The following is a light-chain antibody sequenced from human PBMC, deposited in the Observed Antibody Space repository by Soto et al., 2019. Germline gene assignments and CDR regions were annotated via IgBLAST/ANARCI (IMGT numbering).Light chain of an antibody. V-gene: IGKV3-20*01. CDR2: GAS. CDR3: QESGT. CDR1: QSVSSSY. J-gene: IGKJ2*02. Sequence: EIVLTQSPGTLSLSPGERATLSCRASQSVSSSYLAWYQQKPGQAPRLLIYGASSRATGIPDRFSGSGSGTVVTVTFTILEPEDYGVYYCQESGTFGQGTKLEIK.